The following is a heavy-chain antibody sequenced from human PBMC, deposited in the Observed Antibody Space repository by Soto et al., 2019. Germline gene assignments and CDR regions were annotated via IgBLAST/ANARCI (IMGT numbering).Heavy chain of an antibody. J-gene: IGHJ5*02. D-gene: IGHD4-17*01. CDR1: GFTFSGYW. CDR2: INSDGSST. Sequence: GESLKISCAASGFTFSGYWMHWVRQAPGKGLVWVSRINSDGSSTSYADSVKGRFTISRDNAKNTLYLQMNSLRAEDTAVYYCARESYDYGGKGFDPWGQGTLVTVSS. V-gene: IGHV3-74*01. CDR3: ARESYDYGGKGFDP.